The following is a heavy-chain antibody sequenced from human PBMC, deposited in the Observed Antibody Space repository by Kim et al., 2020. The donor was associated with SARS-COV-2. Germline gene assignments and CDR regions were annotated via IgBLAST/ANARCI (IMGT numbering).Heavy chain of an antibody. CDR2: ISSSSSYI. J-gene: IGHJ3*02. CDR1: GFTFSSYS. D-gene: IGHD5-18*01. CDR3: ARDRYSYEKGDAFDI. Sequence: GGSLRLSCAASGFTFSSYSMNWVRQAPGKGLEWVSSISSSSSYIYYADSVKGRFTISRDNAKNSLYLQMNSLRAEDTAVYYCARDRYSYEKGDAFDIWGQGTMVTVSS. V-gene: IGHV3-21*01.